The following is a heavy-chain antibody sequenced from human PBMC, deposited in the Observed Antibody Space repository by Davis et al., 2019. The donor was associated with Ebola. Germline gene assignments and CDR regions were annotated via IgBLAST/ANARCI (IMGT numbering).Heavy chain of an antibody. Sequence: GESLKISCAASGFTFSSYGMHWVRQGPGKGLDWVASISDDGTSKFYAEFVKGRFTISRDYSKNTLYLQMNSLTSEDTAVYYCVRGGTGGSLYLNYFDPWGQGSLVTVSS. J-gene: IGHJ4*02. D-gene: IGHD2-15*01. CDR1: GFTFSSYG. CDR3: VRGGTGGSLYLNYFDP. V-gene: IGHV3-30*03. CDR2: ISDDGTSK.